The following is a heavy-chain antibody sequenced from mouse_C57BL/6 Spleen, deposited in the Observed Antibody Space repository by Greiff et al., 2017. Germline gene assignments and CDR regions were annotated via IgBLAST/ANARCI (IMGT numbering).Heavy chain of an antibody. CDR2: ISNGGGST. CDR3: ARGYSLDY. CDR1: GFTFSDYY. D-gene: IGHD2-14*01. V-gene: IGHV5-12*01. Sequence: EVHLVESGGGLVQPGGSLKLSCAASGFTFSDYYMYWVRQTPEKRLEWVAYISNGGGSTYYPDTVKGRFTISRDNAKNTLYLQMSRLKSEDTAMYYCARGYSLDYWGQGTTLTVSS. J-gene: IGHJ2*01.